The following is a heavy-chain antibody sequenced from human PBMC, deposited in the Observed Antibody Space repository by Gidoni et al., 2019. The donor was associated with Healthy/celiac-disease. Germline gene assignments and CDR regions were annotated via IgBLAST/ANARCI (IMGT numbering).Heavy chain of an antibody. V-gene: IGHV3-21*01. D-gene: IGHD1-26*01. CDR1: GFTFSSYR. CDR3: ASSTRALSGSYYNWFDP. J-gene: IGHJ5*02. CDR2: ISSSSSYI. Sequence: EVQLVESGGGLVKSGGSLRLSCAASGFTFSSYRMNWVRQAPGKGLEWVSSISSSSSYIYYADSVKGRFTISRDNAKNSLYLQMNSLRAEDTAVYYCASSTRALSGSYYNWFDPWGQGTLVTVSS.